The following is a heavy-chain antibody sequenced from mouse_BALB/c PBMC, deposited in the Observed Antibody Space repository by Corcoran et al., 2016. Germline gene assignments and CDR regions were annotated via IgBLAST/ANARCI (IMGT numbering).Heavy chain of an antibody. CDR2: ILPGSGST. Sequence: QVQLQQSGAELMKPGASVKISCKATGYTFSSYWIEWVKQRPGPGLEWIGEILPGSGSTNYNEKFKGKATFTADTSSTTAYMQLSSLTSEDSAVYYCARNYGSSYDWYFDVWGAGTTVTVSS. CDR3: ARNYGSSYDWYFDV. D-gene: IGHD1-1*01. V-gene: IGHV1-9*01. J-gene: IGHJ1*01. CDR1: GYTFSSYW.